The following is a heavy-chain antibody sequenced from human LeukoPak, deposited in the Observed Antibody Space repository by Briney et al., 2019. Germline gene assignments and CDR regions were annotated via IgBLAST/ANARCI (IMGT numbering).Heavy chain of an antibody. CDR1: GGSFSGYY. CDR2: INHSGST. V-gene: IGHV4-34*01. D-gene: IGHD6-13*01. J-gene: IGHJ4*02. Sequence: SETLSLTCAVYGGSFSGYYWSWIRQPPGKGLEWIGEINHSGSTNYNPSLKSRVTISVDTSKNQFSLKLSSVTAADTAVYYCARGASSSFDYWGQGTLVTVSS. CDR3: ARGASSSFDY.